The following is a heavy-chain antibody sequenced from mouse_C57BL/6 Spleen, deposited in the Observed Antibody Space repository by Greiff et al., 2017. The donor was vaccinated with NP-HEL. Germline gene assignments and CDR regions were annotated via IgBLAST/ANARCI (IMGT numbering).Heavy chain of an antibody. CDR3: TGGFAY. J-gene: IGHJ3*01. V-gene: IGHV1-15*01. CDR1: GYIFTDIE. CDR2: IDPETGGT. Sequence: QVQLQQPGAELVRPGASVTLSFKASGYIFTDIEMHWVKQTPVHGLEWFGAIDPETGGTAYNQKFKGKAILTADKSSSTAYMGLRSLATEDYAVYCCTGGFAYWGQGTLVTVSA.